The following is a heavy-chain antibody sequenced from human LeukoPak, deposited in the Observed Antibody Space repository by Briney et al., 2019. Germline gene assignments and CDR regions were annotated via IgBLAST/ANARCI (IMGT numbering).Heavy chain of an antibody. D-gene: IGHD3-3*01. Sequence: SQTLSLTCTVAGGSISSGDYYWSWIRQPPGKGLEWIGYIYYSGSTYYNPSLKSRVTISVDTSKNQFSLKLSSVTAADTAVYYCARKLRFLEWLPYARWFDPWGQGTLVTVSS. V-gene: IGHV4-30-4*08. CDR2: IYYSGST. CDR1: GGSISSGDYY. CDR3: ARKLRFLEWLPYARWFDP. J-gene: IGHJ5*02.